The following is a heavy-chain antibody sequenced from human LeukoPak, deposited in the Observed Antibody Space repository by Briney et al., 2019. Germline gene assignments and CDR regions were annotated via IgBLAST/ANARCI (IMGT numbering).Heavy chain of an antibody. CDR1: GFTFSSYE. CDR3: AKVISSSCGIGGY. CDR2: ICSNGGNT. Sequence: PGGSLRLSCAASGFTFSSYEMNWVRQAPGKGLEWVSAICSNGGNTYYADSVRGRFTISRDTSKDTLYLQMNSLRVEDTAVYYCAKVISSSCGIGGYWGQGTLVTVSS. V-gene: IGHV3-23*01. D-gene: IGHD2-2*01. J-gene: IGHJ4*02.